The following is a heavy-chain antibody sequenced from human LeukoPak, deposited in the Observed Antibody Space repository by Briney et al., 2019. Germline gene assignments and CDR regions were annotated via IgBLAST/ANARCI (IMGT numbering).Heavy chain of an antibody. CDR2: ISDSGGST. D-gene: IGHD3-10*01. J-gene: IGHJ4*02. CDR1: GITLGNYG. Sequence: PGGSLRLSCAVSGITLGNYGMSWVRQPPGKGLEWVAGISDSGGSTNYADSVKGRFTISRDTPWNTLYLQMNSLRAEDTAVYFCAKRGVVIRVFLVGFHKEAYYFDSWGQGTPVTVSS. CDR3: AKRGVVIRVFLVGFHKEAYYFDS. V-gene: IGHV3-23*01.